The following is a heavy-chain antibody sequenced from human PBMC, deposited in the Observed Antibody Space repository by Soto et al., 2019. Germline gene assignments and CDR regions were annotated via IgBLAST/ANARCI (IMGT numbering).Heavy chain of an antibody. D-gene: IGHD3-10*01. J-gene: IGHJ4*02. CDR1: GGSISSGDYY. V-gene: IGHV4-30-4*01. CDR3: ARGDPGTSFGETKYYFDY. CDR2: IYYSGST. Sequence: QVQLQESGPGLVKPSQTLSLTCTVSGGSISSGDYYWSWIRQPPGKGLEWIGYIYYSGSTYYNPSLKSRVTISVDTSKHQFSLKLSSVTAADTAVYYCARGDPGTSFGETKYYFDYWGQGTLVTVSS.